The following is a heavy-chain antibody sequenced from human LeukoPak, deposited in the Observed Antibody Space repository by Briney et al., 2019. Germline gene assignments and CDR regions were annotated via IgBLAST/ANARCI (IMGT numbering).Heavy chain of an antibody. Sequence: ASVKVSCKASGYTFTAYYMHWVRQAPGQGLEWMGWINPNSGGTNSSQKFQDRVTLTRDTSISTAYMELSSLRSDDTAVYYCARVGYYDSSGYYRGGWFDPWGQGTLVTVSS. V-gene: IGHV1-2*02. CDR1: GYTFTAYY. CDR2: INPNSGGT. CDR3: ARVGYYDSSGYYRGGWFDP. D-gene: IGHD3-22*01. J-gene: IGHJ5*02.